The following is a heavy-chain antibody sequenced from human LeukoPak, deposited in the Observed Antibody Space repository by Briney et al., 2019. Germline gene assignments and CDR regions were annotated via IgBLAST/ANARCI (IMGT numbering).Heavy chain of an antibody. Sequence: SETLSLTCTVSGGSISSYFWSWIRQPAGKGLEWIGRIYTSGSTNYNPSLKSRVTMSVDTPKDQFSLKLSSVTAADTAVYYCARGGTYYYDSSGSVPFDPWGQGTLVTVSS. CDR1: GGSISSYF. J-gene: IGHJ5*02. D-gene: IGHD3-22*01. V-gene: IGHV4-4*07. CDR3: ARGGTYYYDSSGSVPFDP. CDR2: IYTSGST.